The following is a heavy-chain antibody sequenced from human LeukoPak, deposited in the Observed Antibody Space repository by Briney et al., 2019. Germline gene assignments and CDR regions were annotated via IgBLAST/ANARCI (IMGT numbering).Heavy chain of an antibody. D-gene: IGHD3-16*01. V-gene: IGHV1-46*01. Sequence: ASVKVSCKASGYTFTSYYMHWVRQAPGQGLEWMGIINPSGGSTSYAQKFQGRVTMTRDTSTSTVYMELSSLRSEDTAVYYCARGGRQGWRSAYFDYWGQGTLVTVSS. CDR3: ARGGRQGWRSAYFDY. J-gene: IGHJ4*02. CDR1: GYTFTSYY. CDR2: INPSGGST.